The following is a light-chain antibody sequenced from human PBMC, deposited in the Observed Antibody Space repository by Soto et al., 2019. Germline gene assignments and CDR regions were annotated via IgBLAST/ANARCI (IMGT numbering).Light chain of an antibody. CDR1: QSVASSH. J-gene: IGKJ3*01. V-gene: IGKV3-20*01. CDR2: DAS. Sequence: EIVFTEAPGTLSFSPGERATLSCRASQSVASSHLAWYRQKPGQTPRLLIYDASSRATGIPDRISGSGSGTDFTLTISRLEPEDFAVYYCQQYGSAPFTLGPGTKVDTK. CDR3: QQYGSAPFT.